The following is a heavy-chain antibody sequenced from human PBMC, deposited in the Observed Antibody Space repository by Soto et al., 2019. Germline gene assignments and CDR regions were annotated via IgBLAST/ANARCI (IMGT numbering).Heavy chain of an antibody. J-gene: IGHJ6*02. D-gene: IGHD6-25*01. CDR3: ARDQPIQGAAINYGMDV. CDR1: GYTFTSYG. CDR2: ISAYNGNT. Sequence: QVQLVQSGAEVKKPGASVKVSCKASGYTFTSYGISWVRQAPGQGLEWMGWISAYNGNTNYAQKLQGRVTMTTDTSTSXXYMELRSLRSDDTAVYYCARDQPIQGAAINYGMDVWGQGTTVTVSS. V-gene: IGHV1-18*01.